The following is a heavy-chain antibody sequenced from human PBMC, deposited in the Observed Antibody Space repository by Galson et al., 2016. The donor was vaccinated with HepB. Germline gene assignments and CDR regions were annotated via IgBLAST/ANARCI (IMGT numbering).Heavy chain of an antibody. V-gene: IGHV6-1*01. Sequence: CAISGDSVSSNSAAWNWIRQSPSRGLEWLGRTYYRSKWYNDYAVSVKSRIIVSPGTSKNQFSLQLNSVTPEDTAVYYCVEQRKGAPYGMDVWGQGTTVTVSS. CDR1: GDSVSSNSAA. J-gene: IGHJ6*02. D-gene: IGHD1/OR15-1a*01. CDR2: TYYRSKWYN. CDR3: VEQRKGAPYGMDV.